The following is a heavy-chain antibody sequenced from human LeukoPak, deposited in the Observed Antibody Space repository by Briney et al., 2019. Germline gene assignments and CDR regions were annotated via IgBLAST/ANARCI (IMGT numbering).Heavy chain of an antibody. J-gene: IGHJ3*01. Sequence: SETLSLTCTVSGGSISSYYWSWIREPPGKGLEWIGYIYYSGSTNYNPSLKSRVTISVDTSQNQFSLKRSSVTAADTAGYYSARDRSGYDAFDVWGQGTMVTVSS. V-gene: IGHV4-59*01. CDR2: IYYSGST. D-gene: IGHD6-13*01. CDR3: ARDRSGYDAFDV. CDR1: GGSISSYY.